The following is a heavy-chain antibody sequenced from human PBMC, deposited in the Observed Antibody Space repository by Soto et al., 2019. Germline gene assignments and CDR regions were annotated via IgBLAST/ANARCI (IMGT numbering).Heavy chain of an antibody. Sequence: ASVKVSCKASGGTFSSYAISWVRQAPGQGLEWMGGIIPIFGTANYAQKFQGRVTITADKSTSTAYMELSSLRSEDTAVYYCARARIAAAGTRNYGMDVWGQGTTVTVS. J-gene: IGHJ6*02. D-gene: IGHD6-13*01. CDR1: GGTFSSYA. CDR2: IIPIFGTA. V-gene: IGHV1-69*06. CDR3: ARARIAAAGTRNYGMDV.